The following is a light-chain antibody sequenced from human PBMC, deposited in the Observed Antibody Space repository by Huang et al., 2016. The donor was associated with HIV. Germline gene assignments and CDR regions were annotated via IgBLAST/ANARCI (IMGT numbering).Light chain of an antibody. J-gene: IGKJ4*01. V-gene: IGKV3-15*01. CDR1: QTVIKN. CDR3: QQYNRWPPLT. CDR2: GAS. Sequence: VMTQSPASLSVSPVERVPLPCRASQTVIKNLAWYHQRPGQPPRLLVYGASVRAAGVPDRFSGSGSGTDFTLTITSLQSEDFAIYYCQQYNRWPPLTFGRGTKVETK.